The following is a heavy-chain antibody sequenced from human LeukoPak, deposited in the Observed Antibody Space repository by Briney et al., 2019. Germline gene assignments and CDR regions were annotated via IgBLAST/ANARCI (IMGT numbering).Heavy chain of an antibody. D-gene: IGHD3-3*01. CDR2: INPHSGGT. Sequence: ASVMVSCKASGYTFTGYFMHWLRQAPGQGLEWMGWINPHSGGTNYAQKFQGRVTMTRDTSISTAYMELSSLRSDDTAVYYCARSPFGVVDGTWFDPWGQGTLVTVSS. J-gene: IGHJ5*02. CDR3: ARSPFGVVDGTWFDP. V-gene: IGHV1-2*02. CDR1: GYTFTGYF.